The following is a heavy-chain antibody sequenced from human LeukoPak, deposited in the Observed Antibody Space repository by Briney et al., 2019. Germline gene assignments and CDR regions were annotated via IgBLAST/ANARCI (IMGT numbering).Heavy chain of an antibody. CDR2: XSGSGGST. D-gene: IGHD4-17*01. Sequence: VRXAPGXXXXXXXXXSGSGGSTYYADSVKGRFTISRDNSKNTLYLQMNSLRAEDTAVYYCAKDEGDYGDYLFWFDPWGQGTLVTVSS. V-gene: IGHV3-23*01. J-gene: IGHJ5*02. CDR3: AKDEGDYGDYLFWFDP.